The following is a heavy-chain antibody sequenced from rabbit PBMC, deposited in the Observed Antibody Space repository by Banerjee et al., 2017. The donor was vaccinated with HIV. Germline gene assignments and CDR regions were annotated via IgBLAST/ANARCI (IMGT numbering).Heavy chain of an antibody. J-gene: IGHJ4*01. V-gene: IGHV1S40*01. CDR3: ARDLAGVTGWNFNL. CDR2: IYTSSGST. D-gene: IGHD4-1*01. CDR1: GLDFSSSYW. Sequence: QSLEESGGDLVKPGASLTLTCTASGLDFSSSYWICWVRQAPGKGLELIACIYTSSGSTWYASWVNGRFTISKTSWTTVTLQMTSLTAADTATYFCARDLAGVTGWNFNLWGQGTLVTVS.